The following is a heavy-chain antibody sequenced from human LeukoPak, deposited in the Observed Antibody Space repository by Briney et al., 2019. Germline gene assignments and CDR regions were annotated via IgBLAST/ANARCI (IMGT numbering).Heavy chain of an antibody. CDR2: IKQDGSGK. D-gene: IGHD4-17*01. J-gene: IGHJ4*02. V-gene: IGHV3-7*01. CDR3: ARDDTVTTRVGFID. Sequence: GGSLRLSCAASGFTFSSYWMSWVRQAPGKGLEWVANIKQDGSGKYYVDSVKGRFTISRDNAKNSLYLQMNSLGVEDTAVYYCARDDTVTTRVGFIDWGQGTLVTVSS. CDR1: GFTFSSYW.